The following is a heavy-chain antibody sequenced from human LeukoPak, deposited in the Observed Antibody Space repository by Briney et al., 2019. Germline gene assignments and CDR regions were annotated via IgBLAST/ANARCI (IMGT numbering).Heavy chain of an antibody. J-gene: IGHJ4*02. V-gene: IGHV1-46*01. D-gene: IGHD2-21*02. CDR3: ARGTRFRAAIPDYFDY. Sequence: ASVKVSCKASGYTFTSYYMHWVRQAPGQGLEWMGIINPSGGSTSYAQKFQGRVTMTRDMSTSTVYMELSSLRSEDTAVYYCARGTRFRAAIPDYFDYWGQGTLVTVSS. CDR1: GYTFTSYY. CDR2: INPSGGST.